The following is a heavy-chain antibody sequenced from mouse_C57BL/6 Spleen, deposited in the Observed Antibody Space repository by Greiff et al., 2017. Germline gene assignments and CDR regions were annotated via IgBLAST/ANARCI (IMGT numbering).Heavy chain of an antibody. CDR1: GFSLTSYG. V-gene: IGHV2-5*01. J-gene: IGHJ4*01. CDR3: AKPLDSDYYAMDY. Sequence: VNLVESGPGLVQPSQRLSITCTVSGFSLTSYGVHWVRQSPGKGLEWLGVIWRGGSTDYNAAFMSSLSITKDNSKSHVFFKMNSLQSDDTAIYYCAKPLDSDYYAMDYWGQGTSVTVSS. CDR2: IWRGGST.